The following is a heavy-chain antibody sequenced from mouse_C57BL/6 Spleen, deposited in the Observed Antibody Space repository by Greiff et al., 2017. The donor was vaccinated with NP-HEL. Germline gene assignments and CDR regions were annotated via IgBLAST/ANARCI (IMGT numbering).Heavy chain of an antibody. D-gene: IGHD1-1*01. CDR2: ISSGSSTT. CDR3: ARSHTVVAALGY. V-gene: IGHV5-17*01. CDR1: GFTFSDYG. Sequence: DVQLQESGAGLVKPGASLKLSCAASGFTFSDYGMHWVRQAPGKGLEWVAYISSGSSTTNYTDTVKGRFTISRDNAKNTLFLQMTSLRSEDTAMYYCARSHTVVAALGYWGQGTTLTVSS. J-gene: IGHJ2*01.